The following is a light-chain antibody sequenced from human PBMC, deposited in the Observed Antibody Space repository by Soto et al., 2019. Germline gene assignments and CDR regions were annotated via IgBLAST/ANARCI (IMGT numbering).Light chain of an antibody. J-gene: IGLJ1*01. CDR2: DVS. CDR3: SSYTRSSTQV. Sequence: QSALTQPASVSGSPGQSITISCTGTSSDVGGYDYVSWYQQHPGKAPKLMIYDVSYRPSGVSNRFSGSKSGNRASLTISGRQAEDEADYYCSSYTRSSTQVFGTGTKLTVL. V-gene: IGLV2-14*01. CDR1: SSDVGGYDY.